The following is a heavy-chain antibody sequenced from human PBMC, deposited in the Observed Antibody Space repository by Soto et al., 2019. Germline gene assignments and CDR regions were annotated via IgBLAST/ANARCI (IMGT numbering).Heavy chain of an antibody. CDR2: ISYDGSKI. J-gene: IGHJ3*02. D-gene: IGHD3-3*01. Sequence: QVQLVESGGGVVQPGRSLSLSCAASGFTFSSHAMHWVRQAPGKGLEWVAVISYDGSKIYYADSVKGRFTVSRDNSKNTLYLQMNSLRAEDTAVYFCARDGEDVLRNIPGDAFDIWGQGTMVTVSS. V-gene: IGHV3-30*04. CDR3: ARDGEDVLRNIPGDAFDI. CDR1: GFTFSSHA.